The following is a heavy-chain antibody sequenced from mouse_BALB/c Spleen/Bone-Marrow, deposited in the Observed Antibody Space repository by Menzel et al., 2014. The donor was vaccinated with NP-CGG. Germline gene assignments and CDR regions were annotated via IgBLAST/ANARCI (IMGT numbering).Heavy chain of an antibody. D-gene: IGHD1-1*01. Sequence: EVNVVDSGGGLVQPGGSLRLSCATSGFTFTDYNMNWVRQPPGKALEWWGFIRNKANGYTTEYSASVKGRFTISRDNSQSILYLQMNTLRAEDSATYYCARDSRSTVSHFDYWGQGTTLTVSS. CDR2: IRNKANGYTT. V-gene: IGHV7-3*02. CDR1: GFTFTDYN. J-gene: IGHJ2*01. CDR3: ARDSRSTVSHFDY.